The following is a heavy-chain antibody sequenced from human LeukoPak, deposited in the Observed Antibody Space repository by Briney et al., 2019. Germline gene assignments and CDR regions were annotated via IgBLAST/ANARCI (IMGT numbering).Heavy chain of an antibody. CDR3: TKDRANDVLEYFQY. CDR1: GFTFSNYT. Sequence: GGSLTHTCAASGFTFSNYTMTCVRQAPGKGLEWVSSISGSSDSTYYADSVKGRFTIFRDNSKNTLYLQMNSLRAEDTAVYYCTKDRANDVLEYFQYWGQATMVTVSS. J-gene: IGHJ1*01. CDR2: ISGSSDST. V-gene: IGHV3-23*01. D-gene: IGHD2-8*01.